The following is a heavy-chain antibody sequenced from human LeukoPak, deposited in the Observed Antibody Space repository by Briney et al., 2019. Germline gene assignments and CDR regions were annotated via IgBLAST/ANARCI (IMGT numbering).Heavy chain of an antibody. D-gene: IGHD4-23*01. Sequence: PVGSLRLSCAASGFTFDDYGMSWVRQAPGKGLEWVSGINGNGGSTGYADSVKGRFTISRDNAKNSLYLQKNRLRAEDTALYYCARDHYYGGNSGGLRYWGQGTLVTVSS. CDR1: GFTFDDYG. J-gene: IGHJ4*02. V-gene: IGHV3-20*04. CDR2: INGNGGST. CDR3: ARDHYYGGNSGGLRY.